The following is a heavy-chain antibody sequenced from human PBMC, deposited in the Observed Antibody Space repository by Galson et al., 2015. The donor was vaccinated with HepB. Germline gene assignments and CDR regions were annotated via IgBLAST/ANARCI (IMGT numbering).Heavy chain of an antibody. CDR1: GFTFSSYS. V-gene: IGHV3-48*02. Sequence: SLRLSCAASGFTFSSYSMNWVRQAPGKGLEWVSYISSSSSTIYYADSVKGRFTISRDNAKNSLYLQMNSLRDEDTAVYYCARIRDYDILTEDYGMDVWGQGTTVTVSS. J-gene: IGHJ6*02. D-gene: IGHD3-9*01. CDR2: ISSSSSTI. CDR3: ARIRDYDILTEDYGMDV.